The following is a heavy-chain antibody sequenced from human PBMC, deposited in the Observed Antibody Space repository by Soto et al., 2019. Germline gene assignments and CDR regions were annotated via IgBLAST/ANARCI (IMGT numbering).Heavy chain of an antibody. CDR2: ISYDGSNK. V-gene: IGHV3-30*03. CDR3: ASPVVASTSTGFDY. D-gene: IGHD2-15*01. Sequence: QVQLVESGGGVVQPGRSLRLSCAASGFTFSSYGMHWVRQAPGKGLEWVAVISYDGSNKYYADSVKGRFTISRDNSKNTLYLQSNSLRAEDTAVYYCASPVVASTSTGFDYWGQGTLVTVSS. J-gene: IGHJ4*02. CDR1: GFTFSSYG.